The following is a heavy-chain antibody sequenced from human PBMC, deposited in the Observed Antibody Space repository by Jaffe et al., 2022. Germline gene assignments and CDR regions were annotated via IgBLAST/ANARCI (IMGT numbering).Heavy chain of an antibody. D-gene: IGHD5-18*01. V-gene: IGHV4-61*02. CDR2: IYTSGST. CDR3: ARCRYSYGRLYFDY. Sequence: QVQLQESGPGLVKPSQTLSLTCTVSGGSISSGSYYWSWIRQPAGKGLEWIGRIYTSGSTNYNPSLKSRVTISVDTSKNQFSLKLSSVTAADTAVYYCARCRYSYGRLYFDYWGQGTLVTVSS. CDR1: GGSISSGSYY. J-gene: IGHJ4*02.